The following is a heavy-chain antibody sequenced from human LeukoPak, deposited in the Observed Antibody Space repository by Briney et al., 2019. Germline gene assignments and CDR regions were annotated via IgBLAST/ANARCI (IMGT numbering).Heavy chain of an antibody. CDR1: GYTFTSYA. CDR3: ARENGEVITMIRGVHYGMNV. D-gene: IGHD3-10*01. CDR2: INAGNGNT. J-gene: IGHJ6*04. V-gene: IGHV1-3*01. Sequence: GASVKVSCKASGYTFTSYAMHWVRQAPGQRLEWMGWINAGNGNTKYSQKFQGRVTITRDTSASTAYMELSSLRSEDTAVYYCARENGEVITMIRGVHYGMNVWGNGTTVTVSS.